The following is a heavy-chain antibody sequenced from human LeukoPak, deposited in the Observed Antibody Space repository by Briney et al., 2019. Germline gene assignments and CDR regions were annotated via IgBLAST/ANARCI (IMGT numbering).Heavy chain of an antibody. CDR1: GYTFTGYY. CDR3: ARGLRLGELSPLRY. J-gene: IGHJ4*02. Sequence: ASVKVSCKASGYTFTGYYMLWVRQAPGQGLEWMGRINPNSGGTNYAQKFQGRVTMTRDTSISTAYMELSRLRSDDTAVYYCARGLRLGELSPLRYWGQGTLVTVSS. V-gene: IGHV1-2*06. D-gene: IGHD3-16*02. CDR2: INPNSGGT.